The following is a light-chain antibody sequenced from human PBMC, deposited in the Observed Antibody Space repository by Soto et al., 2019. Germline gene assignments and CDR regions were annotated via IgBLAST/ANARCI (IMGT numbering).Light chain of an antibody. CDR2: EVT. V-gene: IGLV2-14*01. J-gene: IGLJ1*01. CDR3: SSYTSRSTLYV. CDR1: SSDIGGYND. Sequence: QSVLTQPASVSGTPGQWITVSCTGTSSDIGGYNDVSWYQQHPGKAPKLMFYEVTHRPSGVSDRFSGSKSGNTASLTISGLQADDEGYYYCSSYTSRSTLYVFGTGTKLTVL.